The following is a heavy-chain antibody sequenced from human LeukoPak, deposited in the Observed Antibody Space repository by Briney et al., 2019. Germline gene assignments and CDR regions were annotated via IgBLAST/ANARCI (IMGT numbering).Heavy chain of an antibody. V-gene: IGHV4-4*02. Sequence: ASGTLSLTCAVSGDSISDKYWWRWVRQFPDKGLEWIGEVYRSGGTSYNPSLKSRVTVSIDYSKNQFSLNLRSVTAADTAVYYCGRHANGDSSAAFDLWGQGTMVTVSS. J-gene: IGHJ3*01. D-gene: IGHD2-8*01. CDR3: GRHANGDSSAAFDL. CDR1: GDSISDKYW. CDR2: VYRSGGT.